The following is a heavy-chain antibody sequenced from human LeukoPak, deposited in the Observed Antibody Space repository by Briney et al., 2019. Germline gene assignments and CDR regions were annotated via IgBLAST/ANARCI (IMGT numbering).Heavy chain of an antibody. Sequence: ASVKVSCKTSGYTFTNYYIHWVRQVPGQGLEWMGGIIPIFGTADYAQKFQGRVTITADESTSTAYMELSSLRSEDTAVYYCWGGGWKKPFDYWGQGTLVTVPS. CDR2: IIPIFGTA. V-gene: IGHV1-69*13. D-gene: IGHD2-21*01. J-gene: IGHJ4*02. CDR3: WGGGWKKPFDY. CDR1: GYTFTNYY.